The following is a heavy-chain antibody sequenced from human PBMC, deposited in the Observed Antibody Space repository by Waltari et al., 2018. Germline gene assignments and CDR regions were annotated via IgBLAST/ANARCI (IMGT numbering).Heavy chain of an antibody. CDR2: IWYDGSNK. Sequence: QVQLVESGGGVVQPGRSLRLSCAASGFTFSSYGMHWVRQAPGKGLEWVAVIWYDGSNKYYADSVKGRFTISRDNSKNTLYLQMNSLRAEDTAMYYCAKGQPLLSPDAFDIWGQGTMVTVSS. CDR1: GFTFSSYG. J-gene: IGHJ3*02. D-gene: IGHD2-21*02. CDR3: AKGQPLLSPDAFDI. V-gene: IGHV3-30*18.